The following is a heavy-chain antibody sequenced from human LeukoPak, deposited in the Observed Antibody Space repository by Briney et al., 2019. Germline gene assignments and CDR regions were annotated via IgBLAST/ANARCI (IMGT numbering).Heavy chain of an antibody. J-gene: IGHJ4*02. CDR1: GFTFSSYA. CDR2: IKEDGSGE. Sequence: GGSLRLSCAASGFTFSSYAMSWVRQAPGKGLEWVANIKEDGSGEYYVDSVKGRFTISRDNAKNSLYLQMNSLRAEDTAVYYCVRDYYYGSGAGGYGYWGQGTLVTVSS. CDR3: VRDYYYGSGAGGYGY. V-gene: IGHV3-7*01. D-gene: IGHD3-10*01.